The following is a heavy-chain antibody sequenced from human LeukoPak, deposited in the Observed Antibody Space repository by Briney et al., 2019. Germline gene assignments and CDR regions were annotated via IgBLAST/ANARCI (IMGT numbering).Heavy chain of an antibody. CDR2: ISWNSGSI. D-gene: IGHD5-24*01. J-gene: IGHJ4*02. CDR3: AKDLRDGYNINYFDY. CDR1: GFTFDDYA. V-gene: IGHV3-9*01. Sequence: PGRSLRPSCAASGFTFDDYAMHWVRQAPGKSLVWVSGISWNSGSIGYADSVKGRFTISRDNAKNSLYLQMNSLRAEDTALYYCAKDLRDGYNINYFDYWGQGTLVTVSS.